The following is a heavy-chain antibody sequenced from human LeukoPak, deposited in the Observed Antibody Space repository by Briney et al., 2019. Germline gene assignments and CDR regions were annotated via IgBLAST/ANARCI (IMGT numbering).Heavy chain of an antibody. CDR3: ARSNPHRGYPDY. D-gene: IGHD5-12*01. CDR1: GGSISSYY. V-gene: IGHV4-59*01. J-gene: IGHJ4*02. Sequence: TPSETLSLTCTVSGGSISSYYWSWIRQPPGKGLEWIGYIYYSGSTNYNPSLKSRVTISVDTSKNQFSLKLSSVTAADTAVYYCARSNPHRGYPDYWGQGTLVTVSS. CDR2: IYYSGST.